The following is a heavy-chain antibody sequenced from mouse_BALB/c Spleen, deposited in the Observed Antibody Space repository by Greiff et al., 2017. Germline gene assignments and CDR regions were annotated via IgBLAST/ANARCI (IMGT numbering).Heavy chain of an antibody. D-gene: IGHD2-4*01. CDR1: GFTFSSYY. CDR2: INSNGGST. J-gene: IGHJ3*01. V-gene: IGHV5-6-2*01. Sequence: EVMLVESGGGLVKLGGSLKLSCAASGFTFSSYYMSWVRQTPEKRLELVAAINSNGGSTYYPDTVKGRFTISRDNAKNTLYLQMSSLKSEDTALYYCARPPIYYDYDDGFAYWGQGTLVTVSA. CDR3: ARPPIYYDYDDGFAY.